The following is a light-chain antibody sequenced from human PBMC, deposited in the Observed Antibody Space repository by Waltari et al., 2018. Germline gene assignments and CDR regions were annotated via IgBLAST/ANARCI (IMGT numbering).Light chain of an antibody. V-gene: IGKV3-11*01. J-gene: IGKJ3*01. Sequence: EIVLTQSPATLSLSPGERATLPCRASQSVSSYLAWYQQKPGQAPRLLIYDASNRATGIPARFSGSGSGTDFTLTISSLEPEDFAVYYCHQRSNWPSFGPGTKVDIK. CDR2: DAS. CDR1: QSVSSY. CDR3: HQRSNWPS.